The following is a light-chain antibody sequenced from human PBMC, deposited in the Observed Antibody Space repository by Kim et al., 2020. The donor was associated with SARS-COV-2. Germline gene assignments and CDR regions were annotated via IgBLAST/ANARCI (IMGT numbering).Light chain of an antibody. V-gene: IGKV3-20*01. Sequence: SPGERATLACRASQSVSSNYLAWYQQKPGQAPRLLIYGASSRATGIPDRFSGSGPGTDFTLTISRLEPEDFAVYYCQQYGSSPWTFGQGTKVDIK. CDR1: QSVSSNY. CDR2: GAS. J-gene: IGKJ1*01. CDR3: QQYGSSPWT.